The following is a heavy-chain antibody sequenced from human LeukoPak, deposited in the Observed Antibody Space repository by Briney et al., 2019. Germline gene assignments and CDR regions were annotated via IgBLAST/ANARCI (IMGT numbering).Heavy chain of an antibody. Sequence: PGGSLRLSCAASGFTFDDYAMHWVRQAPGKGLEWVSGISWNSGSIGYADSVKGRFTISRDNAKNSLYLQMNSLRAEDTALYYCAKGSWILTGYFNWGQGTLVTVSS. CDR1: GFTFDDYA. CDR3: AKGSWILTGYFN. J-gene: IGHJ4*02. V-gene: IGHV3-9*01. CDR2: ISWNSGSI. D-gene: IGHD3-9*01.